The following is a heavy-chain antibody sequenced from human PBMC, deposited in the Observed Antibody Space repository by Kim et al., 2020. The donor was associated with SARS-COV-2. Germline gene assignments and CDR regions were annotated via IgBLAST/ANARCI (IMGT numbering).Heavy chain of an antibody. CDR3: ARGHEGTGKLDP. V-gene: IGHV1-46*01. J-gene: IGHJ5*02. D-gene: IGHD1-1*01. Sequence: AQNFQGRVTMISDGSTTTVYMDLSSLRSEDTAVYYCARGHEGTGKLDPWGQGTLVTVSS.